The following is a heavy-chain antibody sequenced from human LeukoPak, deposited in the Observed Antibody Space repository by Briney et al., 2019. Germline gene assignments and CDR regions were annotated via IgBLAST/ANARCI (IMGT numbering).Heavy chain of an antibody. CDR1: GFIFSDFY. J-gene: IGHJ5*02. CDR3: AASLRFPGWFDP. D-gene: IGHD3-16*01. V-gene: IGHV3-11*01. CDR2: ISSSGSTI. Sequence: SGGSLRLSCAASGFIFSDFYMSWLRQAPGKGLEWVSYISSSGSTIYYADSVKGRFTISRDNAKNSLYLQMNSLRAEDTAVFYCAASLRFPGWFDPWGQGALVTVSS.